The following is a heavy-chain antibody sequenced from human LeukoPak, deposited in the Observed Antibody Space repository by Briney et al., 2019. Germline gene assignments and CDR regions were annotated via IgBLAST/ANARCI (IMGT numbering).Heavy chain of an antibody. Sequence: SETLSLTCTVSGGSISSGSYYWSWIRQPAGKGLEWIGRIYTSGSTNYNPSLKSRVTMSVDTSKNQFSLKLSSVTAADTAVYYCARSCQLMDAFDIWGQGTMVTVSS. D-gene: IGHD2-2*01. CDR2: IYTSGST. V-gene: IGHV4-61*02. J-gene: IGHJ3*02. CDR3: ARSCQLMDAFDI. CDR1: GGSISSGSYY.